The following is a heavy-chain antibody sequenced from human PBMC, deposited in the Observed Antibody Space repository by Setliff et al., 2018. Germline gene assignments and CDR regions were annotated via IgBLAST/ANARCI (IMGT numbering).Heavy chain of an antibody. D-gene: IGHD3-10*01. V-gene: IGHV4-61*02. CDR2: IHASGSI. CDR3: ARSGDYGSGRLSP. CDR1: GGSISSGDHY. Sequence: PSETLSLTCTVSGGSISSGDHYWSWIRQPAGKGLEWIGRIHASGSINYNPSLKSRVTISLDTSNNQFSLKLSSVTAAETAMYYCARSGDYGSGRLSPWGQGTLVTVSS. J-gene: IGHJ5*02.